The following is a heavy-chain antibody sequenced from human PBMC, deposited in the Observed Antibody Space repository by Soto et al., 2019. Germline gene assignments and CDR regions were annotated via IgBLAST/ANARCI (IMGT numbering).Heavy chain of an antibody. V-gene: IGHV1-18*01. CDR3: ATVSGYGSGSRRFDF. CDR1: GYPLPTYG. Sequence: QVQVMQSGAQLTQPGASVKVSCETSGYPLPTYGLSWVRQAPGQGLEWMGWIVGDSGNTVYAQKFKVRVTMYRDTSTSTGYMELRRLTSDDSALYYCATVSGYGSGSRRFDFWGQGTLVSVSS. D-gene: IGHD3-10*01. J-gene: IGHJ4*02. CDR2: IVGDSGNT.